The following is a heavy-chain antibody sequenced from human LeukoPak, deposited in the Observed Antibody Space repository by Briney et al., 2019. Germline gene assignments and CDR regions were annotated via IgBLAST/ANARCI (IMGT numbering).Heavy chain of an antibody. CDR1: GFTFDDYA. CDR3: AKDIFGQQLVAFDY. CDR2: ISWNSGSI. V-gene: IGHV3-9*01. D-gene: IGHD6-13*01. Sequence: GGSLRLSCAASGFTFDDYAMHWVRRAPGKGLEWVSGISWNSGSIGYADSVKGRFTISRDNAKNSLYLQMNSLRAEDAALYYCAKDIFGQQLVAFDYWGQGTLVTVSS. J-gene: IGHJ4*02.